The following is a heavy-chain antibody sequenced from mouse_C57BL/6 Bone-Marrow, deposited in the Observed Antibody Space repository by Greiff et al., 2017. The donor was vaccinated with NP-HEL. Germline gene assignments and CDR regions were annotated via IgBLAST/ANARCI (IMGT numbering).Heavy chain of an antibody. D-gene: IGHD1-1*01. CDR2: IYPGSGNT. CDR1: GYTFTDYY. J-gene: IGHJ4*01. Sequence: VQLQQSGAELVRPGASVKLSCKASGYTFTDYYINWVKQRPGQGLEWIARIYPGSGNTYYNEKFKGKATLTAEKSSSTAYMQLSSLTSEDSAVYFCARDYYGSNHYYAMDYWGQGTSVTVSS. V-gene: IGHV1-76*01. CDR3: ARDYYGSNHYYAMDY.